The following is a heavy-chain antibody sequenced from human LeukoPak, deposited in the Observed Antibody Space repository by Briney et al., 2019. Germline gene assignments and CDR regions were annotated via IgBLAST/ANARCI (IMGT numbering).Heavy chain of an antibody. D-gene: IGHD6-25*01. V-gene: IGHV3-74*03. CDR1: GFTFSSYF. J-gene: IGHJ6*02. CDR2: VSSDGTYT. Sequence: GGSLRLSCAASGFTFSSYFMHWVRQAPGKGLVWVSRVSSDGTYTEYADSVKGRSTISRDNAKDTLYLQVNSLRAEDTAVYYCAKSSAARGRPYGMDVWGQGTTVTVSS. CDR3: AKSSAARGRPYGMDV.